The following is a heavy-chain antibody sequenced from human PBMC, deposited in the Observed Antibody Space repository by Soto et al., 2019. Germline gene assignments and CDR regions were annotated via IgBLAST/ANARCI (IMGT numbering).Heavy chain of an antibody. CDR3: ARDSGHKYYDILTGYYSSYYYYRMDL. D-gene: IGHD3-9*01. J-gene: IGHJ6*02. Sequence: ASVKVSCKASGYTFTSYGISWVRQAPGQGLEWMGWISAYNGNTNYAQKLQGRVTMTTDTSTSTAYMELRSLRSDDTAAYYCARDSGHKYYDILTGYYSSYYYYRMDLSCPGTTVTVFS. V-gene: IGHV1-18*01. CDR2: ISAYNGNT. CDR1: GYTFTSYG.